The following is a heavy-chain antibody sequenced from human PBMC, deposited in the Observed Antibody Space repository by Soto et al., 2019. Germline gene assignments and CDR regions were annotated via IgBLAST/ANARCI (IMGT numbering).Heavy chain of an antibody. J-gene: IGHJ1*01. CDR3: VKDFRCED. V-gene: IGHV3-23*01. CDR2: ISGDGTDT. Sequence: GGSLRLSCVASGFTFISNGMSWVRQAPGKGLEWVSGISGDGTDTYYADFARGRFTISRDNSKNTLSLQMNSLRDEDTALYYCVKDFRCEDWGQGTRVTVSS. D-gene: IGHD2-8*01. CDR1: GFTFISNG.